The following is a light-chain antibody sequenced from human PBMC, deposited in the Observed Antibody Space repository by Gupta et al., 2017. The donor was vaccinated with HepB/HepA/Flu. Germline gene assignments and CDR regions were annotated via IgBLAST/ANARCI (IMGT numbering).Light chain of an antibody. J-gene: IGKJ1*01. Sequence: DIQLTQSPSTLSASVGDTVTITCRASQRISTSLAWYQHKPGKAPKVLIFQASTLQSGVPSRFSGSGTGTEFTLTISSLQPDDFATYYCQHYNSYPWTFGQGTKLEIK. CDR3: QHYNSYPWT. V-gene: IGKV1-5*03. CDR2: QAS. CDR1: QRISTS.